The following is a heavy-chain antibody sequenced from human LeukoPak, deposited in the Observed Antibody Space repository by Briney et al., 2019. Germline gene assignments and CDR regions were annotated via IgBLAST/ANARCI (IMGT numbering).Heavy chain of an antibody. D-gene: IGHD3-10*02. CDR2: ISSSSNYI. Sequence: GGSLRLSCAASGFTFSSYSMNWVRQAPGKGLEWVSSISSSSNYIYYADSVKGRFTISRDNAKNSLYLQMNSLRAEDTAVYYCAELGITMIGGVWGKGATVTISS. CDR1: GFTFSSYS. V-gene: IGHV3-21*01. CDR3: AELGITMIGGV. J-gene: IGHJ6*04.